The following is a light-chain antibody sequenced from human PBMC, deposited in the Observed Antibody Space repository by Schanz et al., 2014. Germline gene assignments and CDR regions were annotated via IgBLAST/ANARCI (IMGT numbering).Light chain of an antibody. Sequence: QSVLTQPPSASGTPGQRVTISCSGSSSNIGSTTVNWYQQLPGTAPKLLIYSSNQRPSGVPDRFSGSKSGTSASLAISGLRSEDEADYYCATWDDSLDAYVFGSGTKLTVL. V-gene: IGLV1-44*01. CDR3: ATWDDSLDAYV. J-gene: IGLJ1*01. CDR1: SSNIGSTT. CDR2: SSN.